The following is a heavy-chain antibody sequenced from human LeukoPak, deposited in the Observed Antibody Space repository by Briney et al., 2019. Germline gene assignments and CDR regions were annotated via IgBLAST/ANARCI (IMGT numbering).Heavy chain of an antibody. Sequence: GASVKVSCKASGYTFTSYDINWVRQATGQGLEWMGWMNPNSGNTGYAQKFQGRVTMTRNTSISTAYMELSSLRSEDTAVYYCARGSRWGRIIVVVPAAIPWFDPWGQGTLVTVSS. CDR3: ARGSRWGRIIVVVPAAIPWFDP. J-gene: IGHJ5*02. V-gene: IGHV1-8*01. CDR1: GYTFTSYD. D-gene: IGHD2-2*01. CDR2: MNPNSGNT.